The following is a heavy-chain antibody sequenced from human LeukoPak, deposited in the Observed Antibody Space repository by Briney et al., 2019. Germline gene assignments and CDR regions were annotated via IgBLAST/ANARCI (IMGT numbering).Heavy chain of an antibody. Sequence: ASVKVSCKASGYTFTSYTMNWVRQAPGQGLEWTGWINTNTGNPTYAQGFTGRFVFSLDTSVSTAYLQISSLKAEDTAVYYCARDRVGYDYVWGSYRLDYWGQGTLVTVSS. D-gene: IGHD3-16*02. CDR2: INTNTGNP. CDR3: ARDRVGYDYVWGSYRLDY. J-gene: IGHJ4*02. V-gene: IGHV7-4-1*02. CDR1: GYTFTSYT.